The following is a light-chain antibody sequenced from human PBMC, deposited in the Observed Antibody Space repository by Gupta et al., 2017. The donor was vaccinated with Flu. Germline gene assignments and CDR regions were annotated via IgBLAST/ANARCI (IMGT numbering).Light chain of an antibody. CDR3: TSYTSSSTYV. V-gene: IGLV2-18*02. Sequence: GQSVTISCTGSSSDVGTYNRVSWYQQPPGTAPKLMIYEVSNRPSGVPDRFSGSKSGNTASLTISGLQGEDEADYYCTSYTSSSTYVFGTGTKVIVL. J-gene: IGLJ1*01. CDR1: SSDVGTYNR. CDR2: EVS.